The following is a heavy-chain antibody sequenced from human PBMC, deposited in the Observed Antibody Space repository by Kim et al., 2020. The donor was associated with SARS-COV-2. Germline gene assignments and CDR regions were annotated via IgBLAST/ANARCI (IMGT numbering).Heavy chain of an antibody. D-gene: IGHD6-13*01. CDR2: IHYTGGT. CDR1: GGSISSTTYY. CDR3: AKDGGSAGTFIDS. V-gene: IGHV4-39*07. J-gene: IGHJ4*02. Sequence: SETLSRTCSVSGGSISSTTYYWGWIRQPPGEGLEWIGNIHYTGGTYYNPSLESRVIISVDTSKNQFSLKLTSVTAADTALYFCAKDGGSAGTFIDSWGLG.